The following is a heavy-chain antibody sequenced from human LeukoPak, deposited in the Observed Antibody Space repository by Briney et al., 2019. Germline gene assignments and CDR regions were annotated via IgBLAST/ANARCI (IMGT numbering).Heavy chain of an antibody. CDR1: GFTFSSYS. CDR3: ARGGEPVGFDY. J-gene: IGHJ4*02. V-gene: IGHV3-21*01. CDR2: ISSSSSYI. D-gene: IGHD1-26*01. Sequence: GGSLRLSCAASGFTFSSYSMNWVRQAPGKGLEWVSSISSSSSYIYYADSVKGRFTISRDNAKNSLSLQMNSLRAEDTAVYYCARGGEPVGFDYWGQGTLVTVSS.